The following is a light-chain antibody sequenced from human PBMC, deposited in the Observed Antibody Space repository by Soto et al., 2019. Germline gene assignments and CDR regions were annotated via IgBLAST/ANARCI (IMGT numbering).Light chain of an antibody. CDR2: EGT. CDR3: CSYALL. Sequence: QSVLTQPASVSVSPGQSITSSCTGTNSDVGTHNLVSWYQQHPGKAPKLIIYEGTKRPSGVSNRFSGSKSGNTAALTISGLQAEDEADYYCCSYALLFGTGTKSPS. CDR1: NSDVGTHNL. J-gene: IGLJ1*01. V-gene: IGLV2-23*01.